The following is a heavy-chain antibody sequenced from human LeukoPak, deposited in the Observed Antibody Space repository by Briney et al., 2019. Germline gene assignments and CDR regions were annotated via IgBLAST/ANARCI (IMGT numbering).Heavy chain of an antibody. CDR2: ITGSSSK. J-gene: IGHJ4*02. CDR3: AKDTPPGDYGDYQLDY. Sequence: GGSLRLSCAASGFTFSSYNMNWVRQAPGKGLEWVSQITGSSSKYYADSVRGRFTISRDNSKNTLYLQMNSLRAEDTAVYYCAKDTPPGDYGDYQLDYWGQGTLVTVSS. V-gene: IGHV3-48*01. D-gene: IGHD4-17*01. CDR1: GFTFSSYN.